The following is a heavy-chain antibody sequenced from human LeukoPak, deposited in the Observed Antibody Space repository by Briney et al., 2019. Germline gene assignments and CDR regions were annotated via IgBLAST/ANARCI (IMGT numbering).Heavy chain of an antibody. CDR3: ARSEQVREKPTAMVTGCAFDI. D-gene: IGHD5-18*01. Sequence: GASVKVSCKASGGTFSSYAISWVRQAPGQGLEWMGGIIPIFGTANYAQKFQGRVTITADESTSTAYMELSSLRSEDTAVYYCARSEQVREKPTAMVTGCAFDIWGQGTMVTVSS. V-gene: IGHV1-69*13. CDR1: GGTFSSYA. CDR2: IIPIFGTA. J-gene: IGHJ3*02.